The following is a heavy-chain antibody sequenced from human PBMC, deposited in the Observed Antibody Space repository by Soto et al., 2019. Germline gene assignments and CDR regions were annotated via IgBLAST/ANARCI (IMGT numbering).Heavy chain of an antibody. CDR1: GVSIGSDY. CDR3: ARGHSSSWGNWFDP. CDR2: IFYSGSP. V-gene: IGHV4-59*08. D-gene: IGHD6-13*01. J-gene: IGHJ5*02. Sequence: SETLPLTCTVSGVSIGSDYWSWIRQSPGKGLEWIGNIFYSGSPNYNPSLKSRVTISLDTSKNQISLRLNSVTAADTALYYCARGHSSSWGNWFDPWGQGTLVTVSS.